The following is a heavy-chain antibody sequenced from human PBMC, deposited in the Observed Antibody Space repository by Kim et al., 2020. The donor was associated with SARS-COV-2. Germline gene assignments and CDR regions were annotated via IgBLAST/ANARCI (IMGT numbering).Heavy chain of an antibody. D-gene: IGHD2-15*01. Sequence: DYAVSVKGRITINPDTSKNQFSLQLNSVTPGDTAVYYCAREVGAGDWFDPWGQGTLVTVSS. CDR3: AREVGAGDWFDP. V-gene: IGHV6-1*01. J-gene: IGHJ5*02.